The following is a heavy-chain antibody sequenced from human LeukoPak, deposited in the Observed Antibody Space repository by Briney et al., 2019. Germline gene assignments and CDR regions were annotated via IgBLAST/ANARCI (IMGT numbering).Heavy chain of an antibody. Sequence: ASVKVSCKASGGTFSSYAISWVRQAPGQGLEWMGGIIPIFGTANYAQKFQGRVTITADESTSTAYMELSSLRSEDTAVYYCVRDTSNHGYFDYWGQGTLVIVSS. CDR3: VRDTSNHGYFDY. V-gene: IGHV1-69*13. J-gene: IGHJ4*02. D-gene: IGHD1-14*01. CDR1: GGTFSSYA. CDR2: IIPIFGTA.